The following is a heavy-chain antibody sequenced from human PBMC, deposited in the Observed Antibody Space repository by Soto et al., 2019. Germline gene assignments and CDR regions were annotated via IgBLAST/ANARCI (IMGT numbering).Heavy chain of an antibody. CDR2: ISGSGGAT. CDR1: GFTFSTYA. J-gene: IGHJ5*02. CDR3: AKDRYHYATPGWLDP. Sequence: EVQLLESGGGLVQPGGSLRLSCAASGFTFSTYAMSWVRQAPGKGLEWVSAISGSGGATYYADSVKGRFTISRDNSKNTLYLQMNSLRAEDTAVYYCAKDRYHYATPGWLDPLGQGTLVTVSS. V-gene: IGHV3-23*01. D-gene: IGHD5-18*01.